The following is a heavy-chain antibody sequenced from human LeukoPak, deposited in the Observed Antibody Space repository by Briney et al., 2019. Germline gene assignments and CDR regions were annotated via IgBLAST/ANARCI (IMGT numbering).Heavy chain of an antibody. CDR1: GFTFSSYG. V-gene: IGHV3-30*18. CDR3: AKDRRYFDWLYGMDV. Sequence: PGGSLRLSCAASGFTFSSYGMHWVRQAPGKGLEWVAVISYDGSNKYYADSVKGRFTISRDNSKNTLYLQMNSLRAEDTAVYYCAKDRRYFDWLYGMDVWGQGTTVTVSS. CDR2: ISYDGSNK. J-gene: IGHJ6*02. D-gene: IGHD3-9*01.